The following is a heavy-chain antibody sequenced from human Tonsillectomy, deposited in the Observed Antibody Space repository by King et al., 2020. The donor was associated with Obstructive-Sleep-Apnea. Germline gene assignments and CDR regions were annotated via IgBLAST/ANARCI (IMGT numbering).Heavy chain of an antibody. J-gene: IGHJ4*02. Sequence: EVQLVESGGGLVQPGGSLRLSCAASGFTFSSYAMSWVRQAPGKGLEWVSAISGSGGSTYYADSVKGRFTISRDNSKNTLYLQMNSLRAEDTAVYYCAKDISLYCGGDCYSFDYWGQGTLVTVSS. CDR1: GFTFSSYA. CDR2: ISGSGGST. V-gene: IGHV3-23*04. D-gene: IGHD2-21*02. CDR3: AKDISLYCGGDCYSFDY.